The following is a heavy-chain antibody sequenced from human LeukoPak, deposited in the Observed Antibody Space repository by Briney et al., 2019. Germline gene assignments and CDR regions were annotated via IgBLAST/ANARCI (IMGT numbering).Heavy chain of an antibody. V-gene: IGHV1-18*04. J-gene: IGHJ5*02. CDR3: ARDPGDIVVVPAAIGIWFDP. D-gene: IGHD2-2*01. Sequence: ASVKVSCKASGYTFTSYGISWVRQAPGQGLEWMGWISAYNGNTNYAQKLQGRVTKTTDTSTSTAYMELRSLRSDDTAVYYCARDPGDIVVVPAAIGIWFDPWGQGTLVTVSS. CDR1: GYTFTSYG. CDR2: ISAYNGNT.